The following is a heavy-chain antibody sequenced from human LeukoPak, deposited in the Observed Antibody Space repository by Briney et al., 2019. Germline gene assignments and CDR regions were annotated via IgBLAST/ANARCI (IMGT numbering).Heavy chain of an antibody. CDR1: GGSISSYY. CDR2: IYYSGST. Sequence: PSETLSLTCTVSGGSISSYYWSWIRQPPGKGLEWIGYIYYSGSTNYNPSLKSRVTISVDTSKNQFSLKLSSVTAADTAVYYCARGGVDILTGLRYAFDIWGHGTMVTVSS. J-gene: IGHJ3*02. V-gene: IGHV4-59*08. CDR3: ARGGVDILTGLRYAFDI. D-gene: IGHD3-9*01.